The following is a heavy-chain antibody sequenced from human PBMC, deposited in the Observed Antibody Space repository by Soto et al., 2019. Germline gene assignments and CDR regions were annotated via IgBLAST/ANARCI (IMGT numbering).Heavy chain of an antibody. CDR1: GVSFSRYG. Sequence: GRSPGLSCAAHGVSFSRYGMHWVGQGPGKGVEWVAVIWYDGSNKYYADSVKGRFAISRDNSKNTLYLQMNSLRAEDTAVYYCVSCSGDNCQSFHWGQGT. J-gene: IGHJ4*02. CDR2: IWYDGSNK. V-gene: IGHV3-33*01. CDR3: VSCSGDNCQSFH. D-gene: IGHD2-15*01.